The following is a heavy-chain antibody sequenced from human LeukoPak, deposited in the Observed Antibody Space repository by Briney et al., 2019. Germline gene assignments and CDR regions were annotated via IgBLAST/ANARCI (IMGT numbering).Heavy chain of an antibody. D-gene: IGHD4-17*01. CDR2: ISGSGGDT. CDR3: ARDRRVTYYGPFDY. V-gene: IGHV3-23*01. J-gene: IGHJ4*02. CDR1: GFTFSSYA. Sequence: PGGSLRLSCAASGFTFSSYAMTWVRQAPGKGLEWVSAISGSGGDTYYADSVKGRFTISRDNSKNSLYLQLNSLRAEDTAVYYCARDRRVTYYGPFDYWGQGTLVTVSS.